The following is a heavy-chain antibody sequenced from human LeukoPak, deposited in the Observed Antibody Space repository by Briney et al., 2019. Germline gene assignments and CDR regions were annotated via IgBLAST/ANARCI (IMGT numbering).Heavy chain of an antibody. D-gene: IGHD3-22*01. CDR1: GFTFSSYA. V-gene: IGHV3-23*01. J-gene: IGHJ4*02. CDR3: AKDSHYYDSSGYYYDGDGVFDY. CDR2: ISGSGDST. Sequence: GGSLRLSCAASGFTFSSYAVSWVRQAPGKGLEWVSAISGSGDSTYYADSVKGRFTISRDNSKNTLYLQMNSLRAEDTAVYYCAKDSHYYDSSGYYYDGDGVFDYWGQGTLVTVSS.